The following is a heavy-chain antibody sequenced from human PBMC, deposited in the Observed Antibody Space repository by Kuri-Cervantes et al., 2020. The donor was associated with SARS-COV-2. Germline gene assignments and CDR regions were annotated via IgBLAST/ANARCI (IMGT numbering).Heavy chain of an antibody. V-gene: IGHV3-48*03. CDR1: GFTSSSYE. J-gene: IGHJ6*03. D-gene: IGHD3-3*01. Sequence: GESLKIPCAPSGFTSSSYEMNWVRRAPGKGLEWVSYISSSGSTIYYADSVKGRFTISRDNAKNSLYLQMNSLRAEDTAVYYCARETSTIFDYYMDVWGKGPTVTVSS. CDR3: ARETSTIFDYYMDV. CDR2: ISSSGSTI.